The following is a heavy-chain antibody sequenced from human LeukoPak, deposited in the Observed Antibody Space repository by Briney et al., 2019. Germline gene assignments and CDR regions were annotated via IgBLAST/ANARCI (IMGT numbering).Heavy chain of an antibody. D-gene: IGHD3-9*01. CDR2: ISSNGGST. CDR1: GFTFSSYA. CDR3: ARLRYFDWSQSDY. J-gene: IGHJ4*02. V-gene: IGHV3-64*01. Sequence: GGSLRLSCAASGFTFSSYAMHRVRQAPGKGLEYVSAISSNGGSTYYANSVKGRFTISRDNSKNTLYLQMGSLRAEDMAVYYCARLRYFDWSQSDYWGQGTLVTVSS.